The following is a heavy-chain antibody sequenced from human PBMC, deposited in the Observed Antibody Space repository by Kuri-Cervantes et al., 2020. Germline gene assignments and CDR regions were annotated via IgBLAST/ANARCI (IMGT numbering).Heavy chain of an antibody. CDR1: GYTFTSYA. CDR3: AGGPSFRSPGVDP. J-gene: IGHJ5*02. V-gene: IGHV1-3*01. D-gene: IGHD3-3*01. Sequence: ASVKVSCKASGYTFTSYAMHWVRQAPGQRLEWMGWINAGNGNTKYSQKFQGRVTITRDTSASTVYMEMRGLRSEDTAVHYCAGGPSFRSPGVDPWGQGTLVTVSS. CDR2: INAGNGNT.